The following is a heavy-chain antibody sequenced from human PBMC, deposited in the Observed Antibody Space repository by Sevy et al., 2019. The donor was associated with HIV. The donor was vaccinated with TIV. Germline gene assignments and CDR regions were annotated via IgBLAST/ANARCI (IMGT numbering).Heavy chain of an antibody. CDR3: ARRSSRLGGFDY. CDR2: ISHSGST. Sequence: SETLSLTCAVYGGSFSGYYWSWIRQPPGKGLEWIGEISHSGSTNYNPSLKSRVTISVDMSKNQFPLKLSSVTAADTAVYYCARRSSRLGGFDYWGQGTLVTVSS. D-gene: IGHD3-16*01. J-gene: IGHJ4*02. V-gene: IGHV4-34*01. CDR1: GGSFSGYY.